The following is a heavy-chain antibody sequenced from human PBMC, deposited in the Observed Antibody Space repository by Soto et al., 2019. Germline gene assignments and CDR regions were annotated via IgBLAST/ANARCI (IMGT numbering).Heavy chain of an antibody. Sequence: SGPTLVNPTETLTLTCTVSGFSLSNARMGVSWIRQPPGKALEWLAHIFSNDEKSYSTSLKSRLTISKDTSKSQVVLTMTNMDPVDTATYYCARIRFVPYPATLFDYWGQGTLVTVSS. V-gene: IGHV2-26*01. J-gene: IGHJ4*02. CDR2: IFSNDEK. CDR1: GFSLSNARMG. CDR3: ARIRFVPYPATLFDY.